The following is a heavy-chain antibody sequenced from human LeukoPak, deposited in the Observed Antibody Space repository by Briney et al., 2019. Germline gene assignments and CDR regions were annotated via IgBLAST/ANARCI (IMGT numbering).Heavy chain of an antibody. CDR3: ARLLTTYFDF. V-gene: IGHV5-51*07. CDR2: VYPDDSDT. J-gene: IGHJ4*02. D-gene: IGHD4/OR15-4a*01. Sequence: GESLKISCKGSGYKFSNYWIAWVHQMPGKGLDYMGVVYPDDSDTIYSPSFQGHVTISVDRSINTAYLQWSSLNVSDTAMYYCARLLTTYFDFWGQGTLVTVS. CDR1: GYKFSNYW.